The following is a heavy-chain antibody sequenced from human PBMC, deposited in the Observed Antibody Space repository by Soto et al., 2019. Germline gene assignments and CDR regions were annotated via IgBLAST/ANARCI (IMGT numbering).Heavy chain of an antibody. D-gene: IGHD1-20*01. CDR3: ARGRAITGTMPS. CDR2: MNPNTGNI. Sequence: QVQLVQSGAEVKKPAASVKVSCKASGYTFTSYDINWVRQATGQGLEWMGWMNPNTGNIGYAQKFQGRVTMTRNTSISTAYMELSSLRSEDTAVYYCARGRAITGTMPSWGQGTLVTVSS. J-gene: IGHJ5*02. CDR1: GYTFTSYD. V-gene: IGHV1-8*01.